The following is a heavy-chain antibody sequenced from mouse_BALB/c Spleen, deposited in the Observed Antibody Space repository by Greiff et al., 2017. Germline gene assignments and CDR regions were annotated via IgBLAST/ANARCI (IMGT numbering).Heavy chain of an antibody. V-gene: IGHV5-17*02. CDR2: ISSGSSTI. Sequence: EVKLVESGGGLVQPGGSRKLSCAASGFTFSSFGMHWVRQAPEKGLEWVAYISSGSSTIYYADTVKGRFTISRDNPKNTLFLQMTSLRSEDTAMYYCARGLRTGTFYAMDYWGQGTSVTVSS. J-gene: IGHJ4*01. CDR1: GFTFSSFG. D-gene: IGHD4-1*01. CDR3: ARGLRTGTFYAMDY.